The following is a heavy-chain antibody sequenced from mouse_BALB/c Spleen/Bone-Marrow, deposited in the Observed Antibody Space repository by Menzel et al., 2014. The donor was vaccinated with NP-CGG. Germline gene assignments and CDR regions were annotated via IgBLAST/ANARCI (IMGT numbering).Heavy chain of an antibody. CDR1: GFTFSTYY. Sequence: DVKLVESGGGLVKVGESLKLSCAASGFTFSTYYMSWVPQTPEKRLELVAAIYTNDGSTYYPDTVKGRFAISRDNAKNTLYLQMSSLKSEDTALYYCARRAFYALDYWGQGTSVTVSS. CDR2: IYTNDGST. J-gene: IGHJ4*01. CDR3: ARRAFYALDY. V-gene: IGHV5-6-2*01.